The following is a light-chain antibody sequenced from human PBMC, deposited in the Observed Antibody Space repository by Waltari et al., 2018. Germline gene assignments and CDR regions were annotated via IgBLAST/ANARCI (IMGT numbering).Light chain of an antibody. CDR2: ATS. J-gene: IGKJ1*01. CDR3: QQYSSTPWT. Sequence: DIQMTQSPSSLSASVGDRVTITCRASQGIGNSLAWYQQKPGKAPNLLLYATSRLQSGVPSRFCGSGSGTDYTLTISSLQPEDCATYYCQQYSSTPWTFGQGAKVEIK. V-gene: IGKV1-NL1*01. CDR1: QGIGNS.